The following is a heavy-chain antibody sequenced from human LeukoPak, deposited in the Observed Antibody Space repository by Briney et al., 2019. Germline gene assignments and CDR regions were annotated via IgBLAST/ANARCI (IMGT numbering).Heavy chain of an antibody. V-gene: IGHV1-69*13. CDR1: GYTFTTYG. D-gene: IGHD6-6*01. CDR2: IIPIFGTA. Sequence: SVKVSCKASGYTFTTYGISWVRQAPGQGLEWMGGIIPIFGTANYAQKFQGRVTITADESTSTAYMELSSLRSEDTAVYYCARAAYSSSDFDYWGQGTLVTVSS. J-gene: IGHJ4*02. CDR3: ARAAYSSSDFDY.